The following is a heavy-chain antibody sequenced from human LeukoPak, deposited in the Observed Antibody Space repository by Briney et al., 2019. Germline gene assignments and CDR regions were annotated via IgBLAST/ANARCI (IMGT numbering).Heavy chain of an antibody. CDR1: GGSINNYY. CDR3: ARGWGYYGSGSFVI. D-gene: IGHD3-10*01. V-gene: IGHV4-4*07. CDR2: IYSSGSA. Sequence: SETLSLTCSVSGGSINNYYWSWIRQPAGKGLEWIGRIYSSGSANYNPSLKSRVTMSVDTSKHQFSLKVSSVTAADTAVYYCARGWGYYGSGSFVIWGQGTMVTVSS. J-gene: IGHJ3*02.